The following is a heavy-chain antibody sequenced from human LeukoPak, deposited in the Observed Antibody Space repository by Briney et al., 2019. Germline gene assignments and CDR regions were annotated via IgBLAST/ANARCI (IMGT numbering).Heavy chain of an antibody. J-gene: IGHJ4*02. CDR3: AIMHGYYDGSGYWVQ. CDR2: ISPSGDRT. V-gene: IGHV3-23*01. D-gene: IGHD3-22*01. CDR1: GFTFGSYA. Sequence: GFLRLSCAASGFTFGSYAMSWVRQAPGQGLEWVSFISPSGDRTSNADSVEGRFTISRDNPRNTLYLQMNSLRDEDTAVYYCAIMHGYYDGSGYWVQWGQGTLVTVSS.